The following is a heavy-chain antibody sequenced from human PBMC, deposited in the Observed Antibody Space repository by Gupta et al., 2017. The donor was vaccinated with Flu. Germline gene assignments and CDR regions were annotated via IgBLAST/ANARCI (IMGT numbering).Heavy chain of an antibody. J-gene: IGHJ6*02. CDR2: ISSRGSTI. D-gene: IGHD3-10*01. Sequence: QVQLVESGGGLVKTGGSLRLSCAASGFTFSDYDMNWIRQAPGKGLEWLSFISSRGSTIYYADSVKGRFTISRDNAKNSLYLHMSSLRAEDTAVYYCAREFGEKWPDQYGMDVWGQGTTVTVSS. V-gene: IGHV3-11*01. CDR3: AREFGEKWPDQYGMDV. CDR1: GFTFSDYD.